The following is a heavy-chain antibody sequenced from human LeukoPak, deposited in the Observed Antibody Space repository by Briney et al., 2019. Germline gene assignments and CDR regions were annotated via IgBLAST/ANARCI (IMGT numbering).Heavy chain of an antibody. D-gene: IGHD3-10*01. CDR1: GGSISSYY. V-gene: IGHV4-4*07. Sequence: PETLSLTCTVSGGSISSYYWSWIRQPAGKGLEWIGRISSSGSTNYNPSLKSRVTISVDTSKNQFSLKLSSVTAADTAVYYCAREVRGASFLHPYYYMDVWGQGTLVTVSS. J-gene: IGHJ6*03. CDR2: ISSSGST. CDR3: AREVRGASFLHPYYYMDV.